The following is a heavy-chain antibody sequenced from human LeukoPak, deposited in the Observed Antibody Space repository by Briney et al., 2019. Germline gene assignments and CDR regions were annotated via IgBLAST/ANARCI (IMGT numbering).Heavy chain of an antibody. Sequence: GGSLRLSCAASGFTFTDYTMNWVRQAPGKGLEWVSSISSRLDYIYYADSVKGRFTISRDNARNSLSLQMNDLRAEDTAVYYCARLVSVYGWFDPWGQGTLVTVSS. CDR3: ARLVSVYGWFDP. CDR2: ISSRLDYI. CDR1: GFTFTDYT. J-gene: IGHJ5*01. V-gene: IGHV3-21*01. D-gene: IGHD2-15*01.